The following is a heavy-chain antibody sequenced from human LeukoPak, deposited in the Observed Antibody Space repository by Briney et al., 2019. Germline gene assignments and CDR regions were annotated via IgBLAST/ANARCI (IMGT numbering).Heavy chain of an antibody. Sequence: ASVKVSCKASGYTFTSYDISWVRQAPGQGLEWMGWTSAYNGNTNYARKLQGRVTMTTDTSTSTAYMELRSLRSDDSAVYFCARVPIPPYSSSWYQPFDYWGQGTLVTVSS. CDR2: TSAYNGNT. CDR3: ARVPIPPYSSSWYQPFDY. J-gene: IGHJ4*02. CDR1: GYTFTSYD. D-gene: IGHD6-13*01. V-gene: IGHV1-18*01.